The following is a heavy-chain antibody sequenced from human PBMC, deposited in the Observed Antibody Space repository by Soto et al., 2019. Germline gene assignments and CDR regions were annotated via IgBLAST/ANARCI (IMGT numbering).Heavy chain of an antibody. J-gene: IGHJ5*02. CDR2: IYHSGST. CDR3: ARRNIRYCSGGSCYNWFDP. D-gene: IGHD2-15*01. Sequence: AETLSLSCTFSGFSISRSSYYWGWIRQPPGKGLEWIGSIYHSGSTYYNPSLKSRVTISVDTSKNQFSLKLSSVTAADTAVYYCARRNIRYCSGGSCYNWFDPWGQGTLVTVSS. V-gene: IGHV4-39*01. CDR1: GFSISRSSYY.